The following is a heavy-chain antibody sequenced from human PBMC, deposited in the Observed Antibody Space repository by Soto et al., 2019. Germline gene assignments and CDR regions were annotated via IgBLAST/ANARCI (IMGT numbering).Heavy chain of an antibody. J-gene: IGHJ3*02. V-gene: IGHV3-7*04. CDR1: GFTFSSYW. D-gene: IGHD3-10*01. CDR2: IKQDGSEK. Sequence: GGSLRLSCAASGFTFSSYWMTWVRQAPGKGLEWVASIKQDGSEKFYVDSVKGRFTISRDNAKNSLYMQMNSLRAEDTAVYYCARGAGSYFRRVVGAFDIWGQGTMVTVSS. CDR3: ARGAGSYFRRVVGAFDI.